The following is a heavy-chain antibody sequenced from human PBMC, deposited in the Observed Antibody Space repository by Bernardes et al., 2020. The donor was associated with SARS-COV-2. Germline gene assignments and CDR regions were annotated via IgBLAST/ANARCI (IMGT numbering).Heavy chain of an antibody. Sequence: SETLSLTCAVPGDSISGSSWGWIRQPPGKGLEWVGYIYKSRSTYYNPSLESRVTISVDRSKNQFSLRLSSAAAADTAVYYCARGSLDRIRGFNTGVWFDSWGHGTLVTVSS. CDR1: GDSISGSS. J-gene: IGHJ5*01. V-gene: IGHV4-30-2*01. CDR3: ARGSLDRIRGFNTGVWFDS. CDR2: IYKSRST. D-gene: IGHD3-10*01.